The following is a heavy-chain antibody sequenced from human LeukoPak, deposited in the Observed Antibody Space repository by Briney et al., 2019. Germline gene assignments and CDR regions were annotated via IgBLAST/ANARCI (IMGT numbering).Heavy chain of an antibody. Sequence: ASVTVSCKASGYTFTGYYMHWVRQAPGQGLEWMGWINPNSGGTNYAQKFQGRVTMTRDTSISTAYMELSRLRSDDTAVYYCARDVDSSGSPGFDPWGQGTLVTVSS. CDR1: GYTFTGYY. D-gene: IGHD6-19*01. CDR3: ARDVDSSGSPGFDP. J-gene: IGHJ5*02. CDR2: INPNSGGT. V-gene: IGHV1-2*02.